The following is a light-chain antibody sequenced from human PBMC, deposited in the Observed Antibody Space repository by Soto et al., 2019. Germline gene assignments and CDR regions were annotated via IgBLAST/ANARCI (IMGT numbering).Light chain of an antibody. V-gene: IGKV3-20*01. CDR3: QQYQSTPLT. Sequence: EFVLTQSPDTLSLSPGERATLSCRASQSFSSRYFAWYQQKPGQAPRLLIYDASSRATGIPDRFSGSGSGTDFTLTISRLEPEDFAVYYCQQYQSTPLTFGGGTKVEIK. CDR1: QSFSSRY. CDR2: DAS. J-gene: IGKJ4*01.